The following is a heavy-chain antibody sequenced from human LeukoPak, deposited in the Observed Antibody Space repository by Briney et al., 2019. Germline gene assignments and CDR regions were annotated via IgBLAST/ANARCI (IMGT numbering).Heavy chain of an antibody. V-gene: IGHV4-59*12. CDR1: TASISSYY. CDR3: ARISYYPPYYFDS. D-gene: IGHD3-22*01. CDR2: VFYSGTT. J-gene: IGHJ4*01. Sequence: SETLSLTCSVSTASISSYYWSWLRQPPGRGLEWIGYVFYSGTTDSSPSLNSRITISIDTFHNPFSLRMSPLTAADTAVYFCARISYYPPYYFDSWGRGSLVAVSS.